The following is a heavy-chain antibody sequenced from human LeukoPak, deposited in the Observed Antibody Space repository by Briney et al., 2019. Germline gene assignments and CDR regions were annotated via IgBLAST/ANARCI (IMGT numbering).Heavy chain of an antibody. V-gene: IGHV1-2*02. J-gene: IGHJ4*02. D-gene: IGHD6-19*01. CDR2: INPNSGGT. Sequence: ASVKVSCKASGYTFTGYYIHWVRQAPGQGLEWMGWINPNSGGTKYAEKVQGRVTMTRDTSSSTAYMELSWLRFDDSAVYYCARDFLVAGISTYWGQGTLVTVSS. CDR1: GYTFTGYY. CDR3: ARDFLVAGISTY.